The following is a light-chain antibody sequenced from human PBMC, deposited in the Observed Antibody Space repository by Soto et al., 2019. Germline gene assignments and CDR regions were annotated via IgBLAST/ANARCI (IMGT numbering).Light chain of an antibody. Sequence: IQMTQSPSTLSASVGDTVTITCRASQSISVSLAWYQQKPGKAPNLLIYDASTLQGGVPSRFSCSGSGTEFTLTVTSLQPEDFATYFCQQYDKYSTFGHGTKVDVK. CDR1: QSISVS. CDR3: QQYDKYST. V-gene: IGKV1-5*01. J-gene: IGKJ1*01. CDR2: DAS.